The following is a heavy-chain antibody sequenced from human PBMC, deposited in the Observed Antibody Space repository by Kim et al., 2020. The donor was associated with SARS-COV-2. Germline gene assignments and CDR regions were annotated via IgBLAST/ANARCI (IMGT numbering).Heavy chain of an antibody. CDR3: SKDNGGAPDAFHI. D-gene: IGHD2-8*01. Sequence: GGSLRLSCVTSGFTFGDYGMHWVRQAPGKGLEWVSGISWNSDSIDYADSVKGRFTISRDNAKNSLYLQMNSLRAEDTALFYCSKDNGGAPDAFHIRGQGTMVTVSS. CDR2: ISWNSDSI. J-gene: IGHJ3*02. CDR1: GFTFGDYG. V-gene: IGHV3-9*01.